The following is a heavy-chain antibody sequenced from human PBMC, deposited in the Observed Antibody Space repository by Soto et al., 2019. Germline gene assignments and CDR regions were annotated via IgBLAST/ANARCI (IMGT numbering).Heavy chain of an antibody. V-gene: IGHV4-39*01. D-gene: IGHD3-3*01. Sequence: ASETLSLTCTVSGGSISSSSYYWGWIRQPPGKGLEWIGSIYYSGSTYYNPSLKSRVTISVDTSKNQFSLRLSSVTAADTAVYYCASRGSPYDFWSGYYGPGWFDPWGQGTLVTVSS. CDR2: IYYSGST. CDR1: GGSISSSSYY. CDR3: ASRGSPYDFWSGYYGPGWFDP. J-gene: IGHJ5*02.